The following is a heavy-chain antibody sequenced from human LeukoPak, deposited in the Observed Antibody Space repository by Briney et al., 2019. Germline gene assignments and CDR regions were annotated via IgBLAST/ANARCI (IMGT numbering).Heavy chain of an antibody. V-gene: IGHV1-58*02. Sequence: SVKVSCKGSGFTFTSSAMQWVRQARGQRLEWIGWIVVGSGNTNYAQKFQERVTITRDMSTSTAYMELSSLRSEVTAVYYCAARYDSSGLMGEDAFDIWGQGTMVTVSS. D-gene: IGHD3-22*01. CDR3: AARYDSSGLMGEDAFDI. CDR2: IVVGSGNT. J-gene: IGHJ3*02. CDR1: GFTFTSSA.